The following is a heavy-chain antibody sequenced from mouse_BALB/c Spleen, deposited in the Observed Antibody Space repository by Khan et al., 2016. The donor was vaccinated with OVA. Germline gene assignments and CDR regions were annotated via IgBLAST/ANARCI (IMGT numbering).Heavy chain of an antibody. CDR1: GFTFSNYA. Sequence: EVELVESGGGLVKPGGSLKVSCAASGFTFSNYAMSWVRQTPEKRLEWVASISSGGRTYYPDSVKGRFTISSDNARNILYLQMSSLRSEDTAMYYCARDYWFVYWGQGTLVTVSA. J-gene: IGHJ3*01. V-gene: IGHV5-6-5*01. CDR3: ARDYWFVY. CDR2: ISSGGRT.